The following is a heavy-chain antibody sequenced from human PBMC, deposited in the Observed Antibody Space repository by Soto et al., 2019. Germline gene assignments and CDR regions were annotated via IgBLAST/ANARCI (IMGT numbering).Heavy chain of an antibody. CDR3: ARDQTLQLSFLNYYGMDV. J-gene: IGHJ6*02. CDR2: IIPIFGTA. V-gene: IGHV1-69*13. Sequence: GASVKVSCKASGGTFSSYAISWVRQAPGQGLEWMGGIIPIFGTANYAQKFQGRVTITADESTSTAYMELSSLRSEDTAVYYCARDQTLQLSFLNYYGMDVWGQGTTVTVSS. D-gene: IGHD5-18*01. CDR1: GGTFSSYA.